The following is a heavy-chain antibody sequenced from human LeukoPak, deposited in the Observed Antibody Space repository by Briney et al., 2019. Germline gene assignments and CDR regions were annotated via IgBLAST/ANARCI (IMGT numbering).Heavy chain of an antibody. CDR1: GYTFTGYY. V-gene: IGHV1-2*02. D-gene: IGHD2-8*01. Sequence: ASVKVSCRASGYTFTGYYMHWVRQAPGQGLEWMGSINPDSGDTKYAQNLQGRVTMTRDTSINTAYLDVSRLRSDDTAVYYCAIMADTFDIWGQGTKVTVSS. CDR2: INPDSGDT. CDR3: AIMADTFDI. J-gene: IGHJ3*02.